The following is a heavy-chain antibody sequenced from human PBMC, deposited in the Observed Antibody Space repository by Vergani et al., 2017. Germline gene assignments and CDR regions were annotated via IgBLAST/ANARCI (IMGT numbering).Heavy chain of an antibody. J-gene: IGHJ4*02. CDR2: IYYSGST. CDR3: ARDLGGYGRVDY. D-gene: IGHD5-12*01. CDR1: GAYVGSGGYY. V-gene: IGHV4-30-4*08. Sequence: QVQLQESGPGLVKASQTLSLTCSVSGAYVGSGGYYWSWIRQPPGKGLEWIGYIYYSGSTYYNPSLQSRLTISVDTSNNQFSLKLSSVTAADTAVYYCARDLGGYGRVDYWGQGILVTVSS.